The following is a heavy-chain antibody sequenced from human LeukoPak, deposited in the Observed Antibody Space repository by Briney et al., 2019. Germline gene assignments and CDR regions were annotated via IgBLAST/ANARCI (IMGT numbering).Heavy chain of an antibody. CDR1: GFTFSGYA. J-gene: IGHJ5*02. CDR3: ARGGYCSSTSCYVFDP. D-gene: IGHD2-2*01. CDR2: VSSSSGTI. Sequence: PGGSLRLSCAASGFTFSGYAMNWVRQAPGKGLEWVAYVSSSSGTIYYTDSVKGRFTISRDNAKNSVFLQMSSLSGGDTAIYYCARGGYCSSTSCYVFDPWGQGTLVTVSS. V-gene: IGHV3-48*01.